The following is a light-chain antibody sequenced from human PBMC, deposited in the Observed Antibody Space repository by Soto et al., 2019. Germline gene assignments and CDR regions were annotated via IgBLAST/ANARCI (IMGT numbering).Light chain of an antibody. J-gene: IGKJ4*01. CDR2: DAS. CDR1: QSVSGF. Sequence: EIVLTQSPATLSLSPGERATLSCRASQSVSGFLAWFQQKPGQAPRLLIYDASTRATGIPARFSGSGSGTEFTLTISSPQSEDFAVYYCQQYNNWPPELTFGGGTKVDIK. CDR3: QQYNNWPPELT. V-gene: IGKV3-15*01.